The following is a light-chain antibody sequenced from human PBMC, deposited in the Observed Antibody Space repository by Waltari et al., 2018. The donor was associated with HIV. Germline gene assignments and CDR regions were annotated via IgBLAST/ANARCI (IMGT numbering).Light chain of an antibody. CDR1: QSLVYSDGNTY. V-gene: IGKV2-30*01. CDR3: MQGTHWPPE. CDR2: KVS. Sequence: DVVMTQSPLPLPVTLGQPASIYCSSSQSLVYSDGNTYLDCFQQRPCQSPRLLIYKVSNLDSGVSDRFGGSGSVTDFTLKISRVEAEDVGVYYFMQGTHWPPEFGQWTKVEIK. J-gene: IGKJ1*01.